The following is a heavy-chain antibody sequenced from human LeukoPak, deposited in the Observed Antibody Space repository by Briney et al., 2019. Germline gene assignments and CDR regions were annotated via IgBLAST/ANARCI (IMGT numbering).Heavy chain of an antibody. V-gene: IGHV3-23*01. Sequence: GGSLRLSCAASGFTFSSYAMSWVRQAPGKGLEWVSAISGSGGSTYYADSVKGRFTISRDNSKNTLYLQMNSLRAEDTAVYYCANWDIVVVVAAHSSPPGTDYWGQGTLVTVSS. CDR1: GFTFSSYA. D-gene: IGHD2-15*01. CDR2: ISGSGGST. J-gene: IGHJ4*02. CDR3: ANWDIVVVVAAHSSPPGTDY.